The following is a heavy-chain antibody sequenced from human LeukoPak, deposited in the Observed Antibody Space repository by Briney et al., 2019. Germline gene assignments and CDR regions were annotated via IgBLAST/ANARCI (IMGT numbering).Heavy chain of an antibody. CDR1: GYTFTGYY. V-gene: IGHV1-2*02. Sequence: EASVKVSCKASGYTFTGYYMHWVRQAPGQGLEWLGWINPNSGGTNYAQKFQGRVTMTRDTSISAAYMELSRLRSDDTAVYYCVRVFSYIPDYWGQGTLVTVSS. J-gene: IGHJ4*02. D-gene: IGHD2-2*02. CDR3: VRVFSYIPDY. CDR2: INPNSGGT.